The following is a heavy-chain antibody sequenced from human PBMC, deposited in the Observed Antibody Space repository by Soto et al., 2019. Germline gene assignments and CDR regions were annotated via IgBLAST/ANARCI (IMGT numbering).Heavy chain of an antibody. CDR2: ISWNSGSI. CDR3: AKGVRGNWFDP. D-gene: IGHD3-10*01. V-gene: IGHV3-9*01. J-gene: IGHJ5*02. Sequence: SLRLSCAASGFTFDDYAMHWVRQAPGKGLEWVSSISWNSGSIGYADSVKGRFTISRDNAKNSLYLQMNSLRAEDTALYYCAKGVRGNWFDPWGQGMLVTVSS. CDR1: GFTFDDYA.